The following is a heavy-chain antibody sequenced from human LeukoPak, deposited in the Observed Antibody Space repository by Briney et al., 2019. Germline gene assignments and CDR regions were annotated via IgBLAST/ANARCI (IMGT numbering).Heavy chain of an antibody. Sequence: SETLSLTCAVSGGSISSGGYSWSWIRQPPGKGLEWIGYIYHSGSTYYNPSLKSRVTISVDTSKNQFSLKLSSVTAADTAVYYCAREALGRDYVWGSYPLYYFDYWGQGTLVTVSS. V-gene: IGHV4-30-2*01. J-gene: IGHJ4*02. CDR2: IYHSGST. D-gene: IGHD3-16*02. CDR3: AREALGRDYVWGSYPLYYFDY. CDR1: GGSISSGGYS.